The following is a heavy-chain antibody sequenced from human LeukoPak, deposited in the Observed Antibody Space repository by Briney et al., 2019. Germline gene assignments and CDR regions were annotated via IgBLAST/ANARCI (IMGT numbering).Heavy chain of an antibody. V-gene: IGHV3-30*04. D-gene: IGHD5-18*01. CDR1: GYTLTELS. CDR2: ISYDGSNK. CDR3: ASPYSYGYD. Sequence: SCKVSGYTLTELSMHWVRQAPGKGLEWVAVISYDGSNKYYADSVKGRFTISRDNSKNTLYLQMNSLRAEDTAVYYCASPYSYGYDWGQGTLVTVSS. J-gene: IGHJ4*02.